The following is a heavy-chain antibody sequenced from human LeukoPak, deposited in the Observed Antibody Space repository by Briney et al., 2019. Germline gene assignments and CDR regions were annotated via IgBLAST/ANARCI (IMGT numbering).Heavy chain of an antibody. J-gene: IGHJ4*02. D-gene: IGHD2-21*02. Sequence: GESLKISCKASGYNLVSYWIAWVRQMPGRGLEWMGAIYPGDSESRYSSSFQGQVTISVDKSINSAYLQWSSLKASDTAMYYCARHSDCGGDCPFDYWGQGTLVTVSS. CDR1: GYNLVSYW. V-gene: IGHV5-51*01. CDR3: ARHSDCGGDCPFDY. CDR2: IYPGDSES.